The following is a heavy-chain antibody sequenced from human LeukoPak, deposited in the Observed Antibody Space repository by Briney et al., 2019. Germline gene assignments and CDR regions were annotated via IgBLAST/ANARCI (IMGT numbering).Heavy chain of an antibody. CDR3: ARLTRPGGVPFDY. Sequence: ASVKVSCKGSGYTFTSYYVHWVRQAPGQGLEWVGIINPSGGSTIYAQKFQGRVTMTRDTSTNTVYMEKSSLRSEDTAVYYCARLTRPGGVPFDYWGQGTLVTVSS. J-gene: IGHJ4*02. CDR1: GYTFTSYY. D-gene: IGHD1-14*01. CDR2: INPSGGST. V-gene: IGHV1-46*01.